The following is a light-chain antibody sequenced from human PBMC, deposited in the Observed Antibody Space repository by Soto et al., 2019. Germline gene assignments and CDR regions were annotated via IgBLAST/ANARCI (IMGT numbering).Light chain of an antibody. V-gene: IGKV3-15*01. CDR1: QSVSSN. J-gene: IGKJ5*01. CDR3: QQYNDWPPIT. CDR2: GAS. Sequence: EIVMAQSPATLYVYPGELSTLSCRASQSVSSNLAWYQQKPGQAPGLLSYGASTRATGIPARFSGSGSGTEFTLTISSLQSEDFAVYYCQQYNDWPPITFGQGTRLEIK.